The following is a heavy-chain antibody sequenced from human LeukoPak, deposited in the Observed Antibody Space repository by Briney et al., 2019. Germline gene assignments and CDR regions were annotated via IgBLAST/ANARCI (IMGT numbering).Heavy chain of an antibody. J-gene: IGHJ4*02. Sequence: PSETLSLTCTASGGSISSSSYYWGWIRQPPGKGLEWIGSIYHSGSTYYNPSLKSRVTISVDTSKNQFSLKLRSVTAADTAVYYCARVTSRLGVCDYWGQGSLVTVSS. CDR2: IYHSGST. V-gene: IGHV4-39*07. CDR3: ARVTSRLGVCDY. CDR1: GGSISSSSYY. D-gene: IGHD2-8*01.